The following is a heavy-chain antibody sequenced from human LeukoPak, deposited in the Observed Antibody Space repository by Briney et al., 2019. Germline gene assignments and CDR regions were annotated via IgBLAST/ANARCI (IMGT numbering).Heavy chain of an antibody. CDR1: GFTFSNYG. CDR2: IRYDGSNK. J-gene: IGHJ4*02. V-gene: IGHV3-30*02. D-gene: IGHD6-13*01. CDR3: ASAGLAAAARGGFDY. Sequence: GGSLRLSCAASGFTFSNYGMHWVRQAPGKGLEWVAFIRYDGSNKYYADSVKGRFTISRDNSKNTLYLQMNSLRAEDTAVYYCASAGLAAAARGGFDYWGQGTLVTVSS.